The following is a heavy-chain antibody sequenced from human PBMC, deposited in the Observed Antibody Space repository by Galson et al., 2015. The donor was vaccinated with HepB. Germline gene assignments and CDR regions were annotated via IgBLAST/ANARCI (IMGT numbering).Heavy chain of an antibody. CDR2: ISSSSSYI. D-gene: IGHD2-15*01. J-gene: IGHJ6*02. Sequence: SLRLSCAASGFTFSSYSMNWVRQAPGKGLEWVSSISSSSSYIYYADSVKGRFTISRDNAKNSLYLQMNSLRAEDTAVYYCARAEGCSGGSCYLNYYYGMDVWGQGTTVTVSS. CDR1: GFTFSSYS. V-gene: IGHV3-21*01. CDR3: ARAEGCSGGSCYLNYYYGMDV.